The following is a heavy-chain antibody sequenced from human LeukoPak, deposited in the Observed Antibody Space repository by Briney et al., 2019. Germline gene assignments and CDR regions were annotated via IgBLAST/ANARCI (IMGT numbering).Heavy chain of an antibody. CDR1: GFPFSGYG. D-gene: IGHD3-22*01. CDR2: ISSSSSTI. V-gene: IGHV3-48*01. Sequence: GGSLRLSCAASGFPFSGYGMHWVRQAPGKGLEWVSYISSSSSTIYYADSVKGRFTISRDNAKNSLYLQMNSLRAEDTAVYYCARVRVLSYYDSSRYFDYWGQGTLVTVSS. CDR3: ARVRVLSYYDSSRYFDY. J-gene: IGHJ4*02.